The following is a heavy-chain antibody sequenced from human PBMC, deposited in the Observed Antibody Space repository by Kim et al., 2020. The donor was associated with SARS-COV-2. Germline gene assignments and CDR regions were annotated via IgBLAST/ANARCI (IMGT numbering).Heavy chain of an antibody. J-gene: IGHJ6*02. D-gene: IGHD1-26*01. CDR1: GYTFTGYY. Sequence: ASVKVSCKASGYTFTGYYMHWVRQAPGQGLEWMGRIKPNSGGTNYAQKFQGRVTMTRDTSISTAYMELSRLRSDDTAVYYCARGDPLGFYYYGMDVWGQGTTVTVSS. CDR2: IKPNSGGT. V-gene: IGHV1-2*06. CDR3: ARGDPLGFYYYGMDV.